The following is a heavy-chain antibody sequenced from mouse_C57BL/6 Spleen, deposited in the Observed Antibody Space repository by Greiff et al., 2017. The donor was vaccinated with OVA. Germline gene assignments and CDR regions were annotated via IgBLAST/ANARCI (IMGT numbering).Heavy chain of an antibody. Sequence: QVQLQQPGAELVKPGASVKLSCKASGYTFTSYWMQWVKQRPGQGLEWIGEIDPSDSSTNYNQKFKGKATLTVDTSSSTAYMQLSSLTSEDSAVYYCARRDYYGSSAMDYWGQGTSVTVSS. D-gene: IGHD1-1*01. CDR1: GYTFTSYW. CDR2: IDPSDSST. CDR3: ARRDYYGSSAMDY. V-gene: IGHV1-50*01. J-gene: IGHJ4*01.